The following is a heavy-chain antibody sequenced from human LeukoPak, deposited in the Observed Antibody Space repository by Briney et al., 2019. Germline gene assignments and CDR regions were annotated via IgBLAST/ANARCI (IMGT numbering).Heavy chain of an antibody. V-gene: IGHV3-30*03. J-gene: IGHJ3*02. Sequence: GGSLRLSCAASGFTFSSYGMHWVRHAPGKGLERVAVISYDGSNKYYADSVKGRFTISRDNARNSLYLQMNNLRVEDTAVYYCARGYTNYGYVLDIWGQGTMVTVSS. CDR2: ISYDGSNK. CDR1: GFTFSSYG. CDR3: ARGYTNYGYVLDI. D-gene: IGHD4-11*01.